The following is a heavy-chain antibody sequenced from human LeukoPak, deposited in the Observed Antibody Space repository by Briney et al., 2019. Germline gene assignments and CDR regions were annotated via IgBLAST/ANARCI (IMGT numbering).Heavy chain of an antibody. V-gene: IGHV4-39*01. Sequence: SETLSLTCTVSGGSISSSSYYWGWIRQPPGKGLEWIGSIYYSGSTYYNPSLKSRVTISVDTSKNQFSLKLSSVTAADTAVYYCARQQLVPEHFDPWGQVTLVTVSS. CDR3: ARQQLVPEHFDP. CDR1: GGSISSSSYY. CDR2: IYYSGST. D-gene: IGHD6-13*01. J-gene: IGHJ5*02.